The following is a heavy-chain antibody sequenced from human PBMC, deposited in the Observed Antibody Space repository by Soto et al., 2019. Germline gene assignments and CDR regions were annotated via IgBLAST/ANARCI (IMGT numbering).Heavy chain of an antibody. D-gene: IGHD1-26*01. J-gene: IGHJ3*02. V-gene: IGHV1-69*01. CDR3: ARGKTGIVGANADASDI. Sequence: SVXVSFRASLGTSSSYAIIVFRQAPEQGLECMGGIIPIFGTANYAQKFQGRVTITADESTSTDYMELRSMRSEDTAVYYCARGKTGIVGANADASDIWGNGKMVTV. CDR2: IIPIFGTA. CDR1: LGTSSSYA.